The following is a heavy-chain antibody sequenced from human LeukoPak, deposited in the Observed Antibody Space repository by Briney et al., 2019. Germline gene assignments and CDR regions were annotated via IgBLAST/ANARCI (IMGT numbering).Heavy chain of an antibody. CDR3: AYSSGYYH. CDR1: GFTFSSYA. CDR2: SSSNGAIT. V-gene: IGHV3-64D*06. Sequence: RSLRLSCSASGFTFSSYAMYWVRPPPGRGLEYFSASSSNGAITYYADSVKCRFTISRDNSKNTLYLQMSSLRPEDTAVYYCAYSSGYYHWGQGTLVTVSS. D-gene: IGHD3-22*01. J-gene: IGHJ5*02.